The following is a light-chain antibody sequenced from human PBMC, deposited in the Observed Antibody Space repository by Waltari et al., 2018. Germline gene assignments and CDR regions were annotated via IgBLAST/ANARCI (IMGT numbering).Light chain of an antibody. V-gene: IGKV2-40*01. CDR2: TLA. CDR1: QSLINSDDGYTY. Sequence: EIVMTQTPLSLPATPGEPASISCRSSQSLINSDDGYTYLDWFLQKPGQSPQLLIYTLASRAYRVPDRFSGTGSGSNFSLEISRVEAEDVGIYYCMQRLEFPYTFGQGTRLDMK. J-gene: IGKJ2*01. CDR3: MQRLEFPYT.